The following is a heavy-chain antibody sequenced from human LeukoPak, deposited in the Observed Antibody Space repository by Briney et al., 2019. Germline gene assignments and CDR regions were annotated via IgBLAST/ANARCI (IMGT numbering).Heavy chain of an antibody. CDR3: ARRDGFYGGFDY. CDR2: INHSGST. V-gene: IGHV4-34*01. CDR1: GGSFSGYY. D-gene: IGHD5-24*01. J-gene: IGHJ4*02. Sequence: PSETLSLTCAVYGGSFSGYYWSWIRQPPGKGLEWIGEINHSGSTNYNPSLKSRVTISVDTSKNQFSLKLSSVTAADTAVYYCARRDGFYGGFDYWGQGTLVTVSS.